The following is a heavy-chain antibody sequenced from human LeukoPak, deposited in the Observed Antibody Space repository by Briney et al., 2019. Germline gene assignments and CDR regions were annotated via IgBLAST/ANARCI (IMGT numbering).Heavy chain of an antibody. CDR1: GGSFSGYY. J-gene: IGHJ6*02. D-gene: IGHD2-2*01. V-gene: IGHV4-34*01. Sequence: SETLSLTCAVYGGSFSGYYWSWIRQPPGKGLEWIGEINHSGSTNYNPSLKSRVTISVDTSRNQFSLRLDSVTAADTAVYYCAGESLIPVSRYYFYLFDVWGRGTTVAVSS. CDR2: INHSGST. CDR3: AGESLIPVSRYYFYLFDV.